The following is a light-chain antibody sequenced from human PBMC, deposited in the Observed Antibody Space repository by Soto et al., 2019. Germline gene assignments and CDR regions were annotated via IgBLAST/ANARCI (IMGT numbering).Light chain of an antibody. CDR2: KAS. Sequence: IQMTQSPSTLSASVLDIFTITCRASQTISSWLAWYQQKPGKAPKLLIYKASTLKSGVPSRFSGSGSGTEFTLTISSLQPDDFATYYCQHYNSYSEAFGQGTKVDIK. CDR3: QHYNSYSEA. CDR1: QTISSW. V-gene: IGKV1-5*03. J-gene: IGKJ1*01.